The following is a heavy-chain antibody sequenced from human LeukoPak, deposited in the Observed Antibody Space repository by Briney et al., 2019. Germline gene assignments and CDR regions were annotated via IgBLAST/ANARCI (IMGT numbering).Heavy chain of an antibody. Sequence: SETLSLTCTVSGGSITSGDYLWNWIRQPPGKGLEWIGSIYYSGSANYNPSLKSRVTISVDKSKNQFSLTLSSVTAADTAVYYCARWSGIVGTARGWYFDLWGRGTLVPVSS. CDR1: GGSITSGDYL. D-gene: IGHD1-26*01. CDR2: IYYSGSA. J-gene: IGHJ2*01. CDR3: ARWSGIVGTARGWYFDL. V-gene: IGHV4-39*07.